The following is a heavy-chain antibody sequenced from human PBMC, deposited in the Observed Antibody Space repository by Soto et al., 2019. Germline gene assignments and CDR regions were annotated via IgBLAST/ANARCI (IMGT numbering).Heavy chain of an antibody. J-gene: IGHJ3*02. CDR3: ATSHMITFGGGSAFDI. V-gene: IGHV1-24*01. CDR1: GYTLTELS. D-gene: IGHD3-16*01. CDR2: FDPEDGET. Sequence: ASVKVSCKVSGYTLTELSMHWVRQAPGKGLEWMGGFDPEDGETIYAQKFQGRVTMTEDTSTDTAYMELSSLRSEDTAVYYCATSHMITFGGGSAFDIWGQGTMVTVSS.